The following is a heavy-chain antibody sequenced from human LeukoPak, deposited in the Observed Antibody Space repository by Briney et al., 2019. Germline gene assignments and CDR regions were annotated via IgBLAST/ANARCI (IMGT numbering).Heavy chain of an antibody. V-gene: IGHV4-39*01. D-gene: IGHD3/OR15-3a*01. Sequence: SSETLSLTCTVSGVSISSSNSYWGWICQPPGKGLEWIGSIYYSGNTYYNASLKSQVSISIDTSKNQFSLKLTSVTAADTAVYYCARQTGSGLFILPGGQGTLVTVSS. J-gene: IGHJ4*02. CDR1: GVSISSSNSY. CDR2: IYYSGNT. CDR3: ARQTGSGLFILP.